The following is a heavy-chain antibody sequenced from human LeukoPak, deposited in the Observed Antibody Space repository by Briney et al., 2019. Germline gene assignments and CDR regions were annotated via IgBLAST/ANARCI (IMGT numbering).Heavy chain of an antibody. J-gene: IGHJ6*03. D-gene: IGHD6-13*01. V-gene: IGHV3-66*01. CDR3: ARSVSSSSWNYYYYYYMDV. CDR2: IYSGGST. Sequence: GGSLRLSCAASGFTVSSNYMSWVRQAPGKGLEWVSVIYSGGSTYYAGSVKGRFTISRDNSKNTLYLQMNSLRAEDTAVYYCARSVSSSSWNYYYYYYMDVWGKGTTVTISS. CDR1: GFTVSSNY.